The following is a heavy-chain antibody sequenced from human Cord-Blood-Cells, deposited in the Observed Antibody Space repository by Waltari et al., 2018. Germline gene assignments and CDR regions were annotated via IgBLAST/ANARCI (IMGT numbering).Heavy chain of an antibody. V-gene: IGHV4-34*01. CDR2: INHSGST. CDR3: ARGTIAAAGIFDY. J-gene: IGHJ4*02. D-gene: IGHD6-13*01. CDR1: GGSFSGYY. Sequence: AGLLKPSETQSLTCAVYGGSFSGYYWSWIRQPPGKGLEWIGEINHSGSTNYNPSLKSRVTISVDTSKNQFSLKLSSVTAADTAVYYCARGTIAAAGIFDYWGQGTLVTVSS.